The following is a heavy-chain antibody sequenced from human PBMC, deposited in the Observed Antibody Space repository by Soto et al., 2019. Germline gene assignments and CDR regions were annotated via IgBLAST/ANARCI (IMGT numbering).Heavy chain of an antibody. Sequence: PSETLSLSCAVSGASFIGNFWGWIRQPPGMGLEWIGEINHSGVHKYNPSLKSRVTISVDTSKNQLSLKLTSVTAADTAVYYCSTWVVATDTDYWGQGTQVTVSS. CDR1: GASFIGNF. CDR3: STWVVATDTDY. D-gene: IGHD2-21*02. J-gene: IGHJ4*02. V-gene: IGHV4-34*01. CDR2: INHSGVH.